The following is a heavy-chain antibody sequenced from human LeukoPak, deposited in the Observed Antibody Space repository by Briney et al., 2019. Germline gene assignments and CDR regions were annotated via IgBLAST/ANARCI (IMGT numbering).Heavy chain of an antibody. CDR2: IYCSGST. D-gene: IGHD3-16*01. CDR1: GGSISSYY. Sequence: SETLSLTCTVSGGSISSYYWSWIRQPPGKGLEWIGYIYCSGSTNYNPSLKSRVTISVDTSKNPFSLKLSSVTAADTAVYYCASYDYVWGSYAFWGQGTLVTVSS. J-gene: IGHJ4*02. V-gene: IGHV4-59*08. CDR3: ASYDYVWGSYAF.